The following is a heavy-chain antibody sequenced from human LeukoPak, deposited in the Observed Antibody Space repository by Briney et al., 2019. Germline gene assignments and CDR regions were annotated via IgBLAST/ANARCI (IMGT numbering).Heavy chain of an antibody. CDR3: ARARFKHLYGMDV. CDR1: GGSFSGYY. Sequence: SETLSLTCAVYGGSFSGYYWSWIRQPPGKGLEWIGEINHSGSTNYNPSLKSRVTISVDTSKNQFSLKLSSVTAADTAVYYCARARFKHLYGMDVWGQGTTVTVSS. V-gene: IGHV4-34*01. J-gene: IGHJ6*02. D-gene: IGHD3-3*01. CDR2: INHSGST.